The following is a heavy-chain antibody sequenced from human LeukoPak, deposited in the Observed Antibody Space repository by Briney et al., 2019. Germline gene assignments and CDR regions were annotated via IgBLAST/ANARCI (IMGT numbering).Heavy chain of an antibody. D-gene: IGHD3-10*01. J-gene: IGHJ4*02. V-gene: IGHV3-72*01. Sequence: GGSLRLSCAASGFTFSDHYMDWVRQAPGKGLEWVGRSRNKANSYTTEYAASVKGRFTISRDDSKNSLYLQMNSLRAEDTAVYYCATFTYGSGVDYWGQGTLVTVSS. CDR1: GFTFSDHY. CDR2: SRNKANSYTT. CDR3: ATFTYGSGVDY.